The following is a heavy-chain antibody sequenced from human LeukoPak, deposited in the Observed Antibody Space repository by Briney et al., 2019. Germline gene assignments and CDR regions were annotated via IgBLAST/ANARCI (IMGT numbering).Heavy chain of an antibody. CDR1: GGSISSSSYY. CDR3: ATAGERLDYVWGSYRFDY. Sequence: SETLSLTCTVSGGSISSSSYYRGWIRQPPGKGLEWIGSIYYSGSTYYNPSLKSRVTISLDTSKNQFSLKLSSVTAADTAVYYCATAGERLDYVWGSYRFDYWAQGTLVTVSS. D-gene: IGHD3-16*02. J-gene: IGHJ4*02. V-gene: IGHV4-39*07. CDR2: IYYSGST.